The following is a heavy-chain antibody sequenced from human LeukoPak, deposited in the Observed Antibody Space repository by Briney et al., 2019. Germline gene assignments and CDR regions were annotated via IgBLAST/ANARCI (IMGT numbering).Heavy chain of an antibody. CDR3: ARWSGGSGSYHLGNYGMDV. D-gene: IGHD3-10*01. V-gene: IGHV4-34*01. J-gene: IGHJ6*04. CDR2: INHSGST. CDR1: GGSFSGYY. Sequence: SETLSLTCVVYGGSFSGYYWSWIRQPPGKGLEWIGEINHSGSTNYNPSLKSRVTISVDTSKNQFSLKLSSVTAADTAVYYCARWSGGSGSYHLGNYGMDVWGKGTTVTVSS.